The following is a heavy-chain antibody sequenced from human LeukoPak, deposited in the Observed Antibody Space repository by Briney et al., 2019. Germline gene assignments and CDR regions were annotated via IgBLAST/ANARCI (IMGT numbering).Heavy chain of an antibody. Sequence: GGSLRLSCAASGFTFSSYAMHWVRQAPGKGLEWVAVISYDGSNKYYADSVKGRFTISRDNSKNTLYLQMNSLRAEDTAVYYCASEAGGGDAFDIWGQGTMVTVSS. CDR3: ASEAGGGDAFDI. CDR2: ISYDGSNK. CDR1: GFTFSSYA. J-gene: IGHJ3*02. V-gene: IGHV3-30-3*01. D-gene: IGHD4-23*01.